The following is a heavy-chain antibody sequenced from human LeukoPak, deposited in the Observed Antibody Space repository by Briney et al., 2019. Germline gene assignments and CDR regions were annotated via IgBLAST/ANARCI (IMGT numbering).Heavy chain of an antibody. J-gene: IGHJ6*02. CDR1: GFTFSSYW. D-gene: IGHD2-15*01. Sequence: GGSLRLSYAASGFTFSSYWMSWGRQAPGEGLEWEANIKQDGSEKYYVDSVKGRFTISRDNAKNSLYLQMNSLRAEDTAVYYCARDWWPVDGAGGMDVWGQGTTVTVSS. CDR2: IKQDGSEK. CDR3: ARDWWPVDGAGGMDV. V-gene: IGHV3-7*01.